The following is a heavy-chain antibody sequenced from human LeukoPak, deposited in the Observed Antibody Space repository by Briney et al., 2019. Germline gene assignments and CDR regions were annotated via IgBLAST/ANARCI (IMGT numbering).Heavy chain of an antibody. CDR1: GGSLNIHSIC. Sequence: SETLPLTCSVSGGSLNIHSICWGWIRQPPGLGLEWIATICSGPTTYYNPSLRSRVTLSADTSKNQLSLMLTSMPALDTAVYYCARLRGGVQLWENWGQGTRVSVSS. V-gene: IGHV4-39*01. J-gene: IGHJ4*02. D-gene: IGHD5-18*01. CDR3: ARLRGGVQLWEN. CDR2: ICSGPTT.